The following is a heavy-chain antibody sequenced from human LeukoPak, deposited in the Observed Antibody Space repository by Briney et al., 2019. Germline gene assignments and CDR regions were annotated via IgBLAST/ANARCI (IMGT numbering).Heavy chain of an antibody. D-gene: IGHD2-15*01. CDR2: IYYSGSS. Sequence: SETLSLTCTVSGGSISSSSYYWGWIRQPPGKGLDWIGSIYYSGSSYYNPSLKSRVTISVDTSKNQVSLILTSVTAADTAVYYCARLAVATTSWFDPWGQGTLVTVSS. CDR3: ARLAVATTSWFDP. CDR1: GGSISSSSYY. V-gene: IGHV4-39*07. J-gene: IGHJ5*02.